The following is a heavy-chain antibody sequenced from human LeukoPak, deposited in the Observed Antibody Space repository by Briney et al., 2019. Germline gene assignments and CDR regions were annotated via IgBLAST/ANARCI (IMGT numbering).Heavy chain of an antibody. D-gene: IGHD1-1*01. Sequence: SVKVSCKASGGSFSNFAISWVRQAPGQGFEWLGGIFGTVTYAPNFQGRVSFTTDESTSTAYMELSGLTSEDTAVYYFVAQLVDAPPTFDYWGQGTLVTVSS. V-gene: IGHV1-69*05. CDR3: VAQLVDAPPTFDY. J-gene: IGHJ4*02. CDR1: GGSFSNFA. CDR2: IFGTV.